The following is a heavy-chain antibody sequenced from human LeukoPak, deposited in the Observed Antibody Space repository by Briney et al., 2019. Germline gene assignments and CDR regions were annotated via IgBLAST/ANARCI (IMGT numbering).Heavy chain of an antibody. CDR1: DDSITIYY. CDR3: AKSNIAVAGTLSYFDY. V-gene: IGHV4-59*01. CDR2: IDHTGIT. D-gene: IGHD6-19*01. Sequence: SETLSLTCTVSDDSITIYYWSWIRQPPGKGLEWNAYIDHTGITNYNPSLNSRVTISRDTSKNNFSLELSSATAEDTALYYCAKSNIAVAGTLSYFDYWGQGTLVTVSS. J-gene: IGHJ4*02.